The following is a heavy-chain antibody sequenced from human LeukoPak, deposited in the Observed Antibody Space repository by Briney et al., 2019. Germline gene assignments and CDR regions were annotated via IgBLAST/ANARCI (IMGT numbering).Heavy chain of an antibody. V-gene: IGHV4-61*01. CDR3: AREGYTSGSDAFDI. CDR2: ISYSGST. Sequence: SETLSLTCTVSGGSVSSSSYYWTWIRQPPGKGLKWIGYISYSGSTSYSPSLKSRVTISVDTSTKQFSLNLSSVTAADTAVYYCAREGYTSGSDAFDIWGQGTTVTVSS. J-gene: IGHJ3*02. CDR1: GGSVSSSSYY. D-gene: IGHD6-19*01.